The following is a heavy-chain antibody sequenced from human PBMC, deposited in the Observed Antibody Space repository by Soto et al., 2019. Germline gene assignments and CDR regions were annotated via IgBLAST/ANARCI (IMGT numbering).Heavy chain of an antibody. CDR3: ARNSRGYSHIDY. CDR1: GYIFTTYW. J-gene: IGHJ4*02. CDR2: IDPTDSYT. Sequence: PGESLKISCQVSGYIFTTYWSSWVRQMPGKGLEWMGRIDPTDSYTRYSPSFEGHVTFSVDKSISTAYLQWSSLKASDSAMYLCARNSRGYSHIDYWGQGTPVTVSS. V-gene: IGHV5-10-1*01. D-gene: IGHD5-18*01.